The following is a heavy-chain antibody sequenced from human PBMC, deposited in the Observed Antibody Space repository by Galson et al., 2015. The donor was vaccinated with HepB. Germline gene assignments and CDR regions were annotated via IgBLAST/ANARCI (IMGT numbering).Heavy chain of an antibody. V-gene: IGHV3-9*01. CDR2: ISWNSGNI. CDR3: AKDIGGGDYGDPWYFDY. D-gene: IGHD4-17*01. CDR1: GFTFDDSA. Sequence: SLRLSCAASGFTFDDSAMHWVRQAPGKGLEWVSGISWNSGNIGYADSVKGRFTISRDNAKNSLYLQMNSLRAEDTALYYCAKDIGGGDYGDPWYFDYWGQGTLVTVSS. J-gene: IGHJ4*02.